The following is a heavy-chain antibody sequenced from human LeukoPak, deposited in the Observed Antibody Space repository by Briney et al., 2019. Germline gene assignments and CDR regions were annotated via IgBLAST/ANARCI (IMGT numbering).Heavy chain of an antibody. V-gene: IGHV1-3*01. CDR2: INAGNGNT. CDR3: ARDSDYYGSGSYPY. CDR1: GYTFTSYA. D-gene: IGHD3-10*01. J-gene: IGHJ4*02. Sequence: VASVKVSCKASGYTFTSYAMHWVRQAPGQRLEWMGWINAGNGNTKYSQKFQGRVTITRDTSASTAYMELSSLRSEDTAVYYCARDSDYYGSGSYPYWGQGTLVTVSS.